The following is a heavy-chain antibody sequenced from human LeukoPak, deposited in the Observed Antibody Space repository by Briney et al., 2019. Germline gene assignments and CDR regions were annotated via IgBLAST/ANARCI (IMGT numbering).Heavy chain of an antibody. J-gene: IGHJ6*02. Sequence: ETLSLTCTVSGGSISSSSYCWGWVRQAPGKGLEWVSSISSSSSYIYYADSVKGRFTISRDNAKNSLYLQMNSLRAEDTAVYYCARDGHYYGSGSYTPTYYGMDVWGQGTTVTVSS. CDR3: ARDGHYYGSGSYTPTYYGMDV. V-gene: IGHV3-21*01. CDR2: ISSSSSYI. CDR1: GGSISSSSYC. D-gene: IGHD3-10*01.